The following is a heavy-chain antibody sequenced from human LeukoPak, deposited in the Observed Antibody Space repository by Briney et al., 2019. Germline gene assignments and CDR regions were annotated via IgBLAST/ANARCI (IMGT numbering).Heavy chain of an antibody. D-gene: IGHD6-6*01. Sequence: SETLSLTCAVYSGSFSGYYWSWIRQPPGKGLEWIGEINHSGSTNYNPSLKSRVTISVDTSKNQFSLKLSSVTAADTAVYYCARPHRGQLAWFDPWGQGTLVTVSS. J-gene: IGHJ5*02. CDR1: SGSFSGYY. V-gene: IGHV4-34*01. CDR2: INHSGST. CDR3: ARPHRGQLAWFDP.